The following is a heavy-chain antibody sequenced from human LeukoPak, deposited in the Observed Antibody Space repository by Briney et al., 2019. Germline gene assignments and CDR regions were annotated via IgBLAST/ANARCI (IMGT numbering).Heavy chain of an antibody. V-gene: IGHV4-34*01. J-gene: IGHJ4*02. Sequence: SETLSLTCAVYGGSFSGYYWSWIRQPPGKGLEWIGEINHSGSTNYNPSLKSRVTISVDTSKNQFSLKLSSVTAADTAVYFCARGGRHGGYQDFDYWGQGTLVTVSS. CDR1: GGSFSGYY. D-gene: IGHD5-12*01. CDR2: INHSGST. CDR3: ARGGRHGGYQDFDY.